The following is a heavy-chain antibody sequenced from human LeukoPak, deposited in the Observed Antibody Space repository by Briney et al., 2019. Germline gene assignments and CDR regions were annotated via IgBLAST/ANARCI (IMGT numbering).Heavy chain of an antibody. Sequence: SETLSLTCTVSGGSISSYYWSWIRQPAGKGLEWIGRIYTSGSTNYNPSLKSRGTMSVDTSKNQFSLKLSSVTAADTAVYYCAREGQILTGYYTFDYWGQGTLVTVSS. V-gene: IGHV4-4*07. CDR3: AREGQILTGYYTFDY. CDR2: IYTSGST. CDR1: GGSISSYY. J-gene: IGHJ4*02. D-gene: IGHD3-9*01.